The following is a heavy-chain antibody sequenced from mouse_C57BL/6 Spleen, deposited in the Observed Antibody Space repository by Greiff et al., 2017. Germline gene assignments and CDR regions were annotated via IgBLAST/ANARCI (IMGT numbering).Heavy chain of an antibody. CDR3: ARWVLFTTVVAEGYFDV. CDR2: ILPGSGST. V-gene: IGHV1-9*01. D-gene: IGHD1-1*01. Sequence: QVQLQQSGAELMKPGASVKLSCKATGYTFTGYWIEWVKQRPGHGLEWIGEILPGSGSTNYNEKFKGKATFTADTSSNTAYMQLSSLTTEDSAIYYCARWVLFTTVVAEGYFDVWGTGTTVTVSS. J-gene: IGHJ1*03. CDR1: GYTFTGYW.